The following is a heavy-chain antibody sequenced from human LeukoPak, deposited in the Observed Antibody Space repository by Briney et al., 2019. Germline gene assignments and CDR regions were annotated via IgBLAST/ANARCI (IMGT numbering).Heavy chain of an antibody. J-gene: IGHJ4*02. CDR2: IYYSGST. CDR1: GGSISSHY. D-gene: IGHD4-23*01. CDR3: ARLRGGKGQYYFDY. Sequence: PSETLSLTCTVSGGSISSHYWSWIRQPPGKGLEWIGYIYYSGSTNYNPSLKSRVTISVDTSKNQFSLNLSSVTAADTAVYYCARLRGGKGQYYFDYWGQGTLVTVSS. V-gene: IGHV4-59*08.